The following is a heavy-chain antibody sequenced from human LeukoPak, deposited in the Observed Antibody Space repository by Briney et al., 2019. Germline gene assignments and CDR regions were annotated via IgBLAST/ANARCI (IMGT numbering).Heavy chain of an antibody. CDR3: ARDTERDAFDI. Sequence: GGSLRLYCAASGFTFSSYWMSWVRQAPGKGLEWVANIKQDGSEKYYVDSVKGRFTISRDNAKNSLYLQMNSLRAEDTAVYYCARDTERDAFDIWGQGTMVTVSS. J-gene: IGHJ3*02. CDR1: GFTFSSYW. V-gene: IGHV3-7*03. D-gene: IGHD1-1*01. CDR2: IKQDGSEK.